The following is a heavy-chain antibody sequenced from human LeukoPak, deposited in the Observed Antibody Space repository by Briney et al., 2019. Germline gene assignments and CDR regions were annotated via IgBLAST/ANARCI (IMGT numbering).Heavy chain of an antibody. CDR3: AKDLGRYRNNYFDY. V-gene: IGHV3-23*01. Sequence: GGSLRLSCAASGFTFNSYAMSWVRQAPEKGLEWVATISGSGGGTYYADSVKGRFTISRDDSKNTLYLQMNSLRAEDTAVYYRAKDLGRYRNNYFDYWGQGTLVTVSS. J-gene: IGHJ4*02. CDR1: GFTFNSYA. CDR2: ISGSGGGT. D-gene: IGHD1-26*01.